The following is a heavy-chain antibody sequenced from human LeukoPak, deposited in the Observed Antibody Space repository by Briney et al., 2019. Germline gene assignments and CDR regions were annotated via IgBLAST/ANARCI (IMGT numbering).Heavy chain of an antibody. Sequence: GESLKISCRGSGYSFTTYWIGWVRQMPGKGLEWMGVVYPGDSDTRYSPSFPGQVTMSADKSINTAYLQWSSLKASDTAMYYCARRQGCSSTSCPPDSWGQGTLVTVSS. J-gene: IGHJ4*02. CDR2: VYPGDSDT. D-gene: IGHD2-2*01. CDR1: GYSFTTYW. CDR3: ARRQGCSSTSCPPDS. V-gene: IGHV5-51*01.